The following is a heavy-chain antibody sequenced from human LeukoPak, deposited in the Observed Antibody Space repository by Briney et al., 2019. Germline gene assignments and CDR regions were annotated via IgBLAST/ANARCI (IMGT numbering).Heavy chain of an antibody. D-gene: IGHD2-2*01. V-gene: IGHV4-4*07. CDR2: IYTSGST. J-gene: IGHJ4*02. CDR3: ARQGLYCSSTSCLDY. CDR1: GGSISSYY. Sequence: SETLSLTCTVSGGSISSYYWSWIRQPAGKGLEWIGRIYTSGSTNYNPSLKSRVTISVDTSKNQFSLKLSSVTAADTAVYYCARQGLYCSSTSCLDYWGQGTLVTVSS.